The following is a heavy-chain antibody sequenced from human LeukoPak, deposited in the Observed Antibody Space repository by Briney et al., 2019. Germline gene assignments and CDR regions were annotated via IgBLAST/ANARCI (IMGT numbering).Heavy chain of an antibody. J-gene: IGHJ5*02. V-gene: IGHV3-15*01. CDR1: GFTFSNAW. CDR3: TTDHIVVVPAAPA. CDR2: IKSKTDGGTT. Sequence: GGSLRLSCAASGFTFSNAWMSWVRQAPGKGLEWVGRIKSKTDGGTTDYAAPVKGRFTISRDDSKNTLYLQMNSLKTEDTAVYYCTTDHIVVVPAAPAWGQGTLVTVSS. D-gene: IGHD2-2*01.